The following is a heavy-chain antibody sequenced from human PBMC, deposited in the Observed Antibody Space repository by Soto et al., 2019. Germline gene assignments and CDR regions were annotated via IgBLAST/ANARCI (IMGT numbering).Heavy chain of an antibody. Sequence: GGSLRLSCAASGFTFSSYSMSWVRQAPGKGLVWVSGISGDGSTTSYADSVKGRFTISRDNAKNTLYLQMDSLGAEDTAVYYCARGPKGRHGVDYWGQGTLVTVSS. CDR2: ISGDGSTT. J-gene: IGHJ4*02. CDR1: GFTFSSYS. V-gene: IGHV3-74*01. CDR3: ARGPKGRHGVDY.